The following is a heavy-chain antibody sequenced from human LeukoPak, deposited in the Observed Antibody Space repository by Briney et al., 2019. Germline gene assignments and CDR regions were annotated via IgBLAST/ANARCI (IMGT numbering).Heavy chain of an antibody. D-gene: IGHD1-26*01. J-gene: IGHJ4*02. V-gene: IGHV3-30*02. CDR3: AKGFTLGSYGVDY. Sequence: GGSLRLSCAASGFTFSSFSMNWVRQAPGKGLEWVAYIRYDGSNKYYADSAKGRFTISRDNSKNTLYLQMNSLRAEDTAVYYCAKGFTLGSYGVDYWGQGTLVTVSS. CDR2: IRYDGSNK. CDR1: GFTFSSFS.